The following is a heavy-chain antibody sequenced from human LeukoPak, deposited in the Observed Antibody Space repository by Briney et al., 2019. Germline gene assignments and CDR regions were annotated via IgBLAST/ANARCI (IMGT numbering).Heavy chain of an antibody. V-gene: IGHV4-39*07. CDR2: IYYSGST. CDR3: ARRTPSLAPYCGGDCYSDY. J-gene: IGHJ4*02. Sequence: PSETLSLTCTVSGGSISSSSYYWGWIRQPPGKGLEWIGSIYYSGSTYYNPSLKSRVTISVDTSKNQFSLKLSSVTAADTAVYYCARRTPSLAPYCGGDCYSDYWGQGTLVTVSS. CDR1: GGSISSSSYY. D-gene: IGHD2-21*02.